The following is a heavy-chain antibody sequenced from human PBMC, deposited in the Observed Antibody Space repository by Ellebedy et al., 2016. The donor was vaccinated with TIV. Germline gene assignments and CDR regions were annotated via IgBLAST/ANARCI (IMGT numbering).Heavy chain of an antibody. J-gene: IGHJ4*02. CDR1: GFTFDDYW. CDR2: ISASGRST. CDR3: ARDLRYSSEDY. Sequence: GESLKISCAASGFTFDDYWMSWVRQAPGKGLEWVSAISASGRSTYYADSVKGRFTISRDNSKSTLSLQMDSLRAEDTAKYYCARDLRYSSEDYWGQGTLVTVSS. V-gene: IGHV3-23*01. D-gene: IGHD6-25*01.